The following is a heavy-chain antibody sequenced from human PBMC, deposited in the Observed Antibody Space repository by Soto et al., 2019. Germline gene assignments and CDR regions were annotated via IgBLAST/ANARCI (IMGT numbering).Heavy chain of an antibody. CDR1: GFTFSSYS. V-gene: IGHV3-48*01. J-gene: IGHJ6*02. Sequence: GGSLRLSCAASGFTFSSYSMNWVRQAPGKGLERVSYISSSSSTIYYADSVKGRFTISRDNSKNTLYLQMNSLRAEDTAVYYCAKDRRPNYYYGMDVWGQGTTVTVSS. CDR3: AKDRRPNYYYGMDV. CDR2: ISSSSSTI. D-gene: IGHD6-25*01.